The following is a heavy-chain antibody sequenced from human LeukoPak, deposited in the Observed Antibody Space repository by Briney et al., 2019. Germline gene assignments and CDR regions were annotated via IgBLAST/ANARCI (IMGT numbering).Heavy chain of an antibody. D-gene: IGHD3-10*02. Sequence: PSETLSLTCTVSGGSISSYYWSWIRQPAGKGLEWIGRIYTSGSTNYNPSLKSRVTVSVDTSKNQFSLKLSSVTAADTAVYYCAVCSVTGRAFDIWGQGTMLTVSS. J-gene: IGHJ3*02. CDR3: AVCSVTGRAFDI. CDR2: IYTSGST. V-gene: IGHV4-4*07. CDR1: GGSISSYY.